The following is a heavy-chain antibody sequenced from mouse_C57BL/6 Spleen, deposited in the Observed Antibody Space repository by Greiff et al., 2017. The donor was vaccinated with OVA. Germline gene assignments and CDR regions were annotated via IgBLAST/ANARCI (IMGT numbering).Heavy chain of an antibody. V-gene: IGHV6-3*01. D-gene: IGHD2-5*01. CDR1: GFTFSNYW. Sequence: EVKLMESGGGLVQPGGSMKLSCVASGFTFSNYWMNWVRQSPEKGLEWVAQIRLKSDNYATHYAESVKGRFTISRDDSKSSGYLQMNNLRAEDTGIYYCTYSNYGGDYWGQGTTLTVSS. CDR3: TYSNYGGDY. J-gene: IGHJ2*01. CDR2: IRLKSDNYAT.